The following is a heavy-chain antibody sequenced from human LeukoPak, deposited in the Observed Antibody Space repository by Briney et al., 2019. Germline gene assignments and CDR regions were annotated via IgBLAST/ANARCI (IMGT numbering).Heavy chain of an antibody. CDR1: GFTLSSYG. D-gene: IGHD1-1*01. J-gene: IGHJ6*02. CDR3: AKDRRRGYYYGMDV. Sequence: GGSLRLSCAASGFTLSSYGMHWVRQAPGKGLEWVAVISYDGSNKYYADSVKGRFTISRDNSKNTLYLQMNSLRAEDTAVYYCAKDRRRGYYYGMDVWGQGTTVTVSS. CDR2: ISYDGSNK. V-gene: IGHV3-30*18.